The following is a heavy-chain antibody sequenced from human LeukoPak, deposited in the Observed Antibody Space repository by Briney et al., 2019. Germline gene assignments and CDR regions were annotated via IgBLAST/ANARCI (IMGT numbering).Heavy chain of an antibody. D-gene: IGHD3-22*01. CDR1: GFTFSSYA. J-gene: IGHJ4*02. CDR2: ISYDGSNK. CDR3: AKDFNYYDSSDY. Sequence: PGGSLRLSCAASGFTFSSYAMHWVRQAPGKGLEWVAVISYDGSNKYYADSVKGRFTISRDNSKNTLYLQMNSLRADDTAVYYCAKDFNYYDSSDYWGQGTLVTVSS. V-gene: IGHV3-30-3*01.